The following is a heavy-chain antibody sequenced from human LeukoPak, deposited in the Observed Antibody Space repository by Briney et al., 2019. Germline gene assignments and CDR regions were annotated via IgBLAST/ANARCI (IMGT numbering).Heavy chain of an antibody. Sequence: GASVKVSCKASGYTFTSYYMHWVRQAPGQGLEWMGIINPSGGSTSYAQKFQGRVTMTRDMSTSTVYMELSSLRSEDTAVYYCARGTVVVVAAKVYWFDPWGQGTLVTVSS. CDR3: ARGTVVVVAAKVYWFDP. V-gene: IGHV1-46*01. J-gene: IGHJ5*02. CDR1: GYTFTSYY. D-gene: IGHD2-15*01. CDR2: INPSGGST.